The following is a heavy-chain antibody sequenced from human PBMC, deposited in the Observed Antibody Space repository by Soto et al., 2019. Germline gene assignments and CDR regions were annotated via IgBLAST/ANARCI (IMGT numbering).Heavy chain of an antibody. J-gene: IGHJ4*02. CDR2: IYYSGST. V-gene: IGHV4-59*01. CDR1: HGSISSFY. D-gene: IGHD4-17*01. CDR3: ARGSTGDFDY. Sequence: PSETLSLTCIVTHGSISSFYWNWIRQPPGKGLEWIGYIYYSGSTNYNPSLKSRATISVDTSMNQFSLRLKLSSVTAADTAVYYSARGSTGDFDYWGQGTRVTVSS.